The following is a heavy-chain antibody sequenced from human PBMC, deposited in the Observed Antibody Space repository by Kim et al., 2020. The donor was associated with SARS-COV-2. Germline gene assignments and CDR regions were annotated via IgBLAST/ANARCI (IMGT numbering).Heavy chain of an antibody. V-gene: IGHV4-59*01. J-gene: IGHJ4*02. CDR3: ARAASTLVVGFRVCYLDY. CDR2: MDYSGTA. D-gene: IGHD3-22*01. Sequence: SETLSLTCTVSGGSISNYYWNWIRQPPGKGLEWIGRMDYSGTANYNPSLESRVAISVDTSKSQFFLQLSPVTAADTAIYYCARAASTLVVGFRVCYLDYWGQGTLVTVSS. CDR1: GGSISNYY.